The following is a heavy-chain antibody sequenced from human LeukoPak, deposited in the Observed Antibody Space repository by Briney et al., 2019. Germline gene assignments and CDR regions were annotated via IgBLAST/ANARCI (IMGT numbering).Heavy chain of an antibody. Sequence: GGTLRLSCAASGFTFSSYGMSWVRQAPGKGLEWVSAISGSGGSTYYADSVKGRFTISRDNSKNRLYLQMNSLRAEDTAVYYCAKDLTAEVRGFPHNWFDPWGQGTLVTVSS. CDR1: GFTFSSYG. CDR3: AKDLTAEVRGFPHNWFDP. J-gene: IGHJ5*02. CDR2: ISGSGGST. D-gene: IGHD3-10*01. V-gene: IGHV3-23*01.